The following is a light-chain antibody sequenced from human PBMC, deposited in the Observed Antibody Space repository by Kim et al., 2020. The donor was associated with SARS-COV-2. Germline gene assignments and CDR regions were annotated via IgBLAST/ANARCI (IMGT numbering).Light chain of an antibody. J-gene: IGLJ2*01. CDR3: CSYEGTVV. CDR1: RSDVV. V-gene: IGLV2-23*02. Sequence: ASVSGSPGQSITISCTGARSDVVSWYQHHPGEAPKLIIFEVNKRPSQISNRFSGSKSGNTASLTIAGLQAEDEANYYCCSYEGTVVFGGGTQLTVL. CDR2: EVN.